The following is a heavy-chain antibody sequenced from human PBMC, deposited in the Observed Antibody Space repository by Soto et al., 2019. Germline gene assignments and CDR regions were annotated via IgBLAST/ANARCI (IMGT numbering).Heavy chain of an antibody. Sequence: GGSLRLSCAASGFSFSDYEMNWVRQTPGKGLEWLSYISSSGGTIKYADSVKGRFTISRDNSKNTLYLQMSSLRAEDTAVYYCVKGDLFGVVIPILYGMDVWGQGTTVTVSS. CDR1: GFSFSDYE. J-gene: IGHJ6*02. D-gene: IGHD3-3*01. CDR2: ISSSGGTI. V-gene: IGHV3-48*03. CDR3: VKGDLFGVVIPILYGMDV.